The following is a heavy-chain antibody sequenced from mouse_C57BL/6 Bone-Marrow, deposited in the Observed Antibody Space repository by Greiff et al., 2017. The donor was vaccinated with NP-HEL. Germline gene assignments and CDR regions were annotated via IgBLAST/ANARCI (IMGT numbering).Heavy chain of an antibody. CDR1: GYTFTSYW. Sequence: QVQLQQSGAELVKPGASVKMSCKASGYTFTSYWITWVKQRPRQGLEWIGDIYPGSGSTNYNEKFKSKATLTVDTSSSTAYMQLSSLTSEDSAVYYCARWRTGTWAYWGQGTLVTVSA. D-gene: IGHD4-1*01. CDR2: IYPGSGST. V-gene: IGHV1-55*01. J-gene: IGHJ3*01. CDR3: ARWRTGTWAY.